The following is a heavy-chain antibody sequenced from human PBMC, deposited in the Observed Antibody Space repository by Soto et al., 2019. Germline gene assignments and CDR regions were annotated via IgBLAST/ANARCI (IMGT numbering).Heavy chain of an antibody. D-gene: IGHD3-3*01. CDR1: GYSIKREYY. CDR2: ISHSGTT. Sequence: SETLSLTCAVSGYSIKREYYWGWIRQPPGKGLEGSGSISHSGTTYYHPSLKSRGTISLDTSKNQFSLKLSSLTAADTAVYYCARGLEYYDFWSGYSDYWGQGSLVTVSS. V-gene: IGHV4-38-2*01. CDR3: ARGLEYYDFWSGYSDY. J-gene: IGHJ4*02.